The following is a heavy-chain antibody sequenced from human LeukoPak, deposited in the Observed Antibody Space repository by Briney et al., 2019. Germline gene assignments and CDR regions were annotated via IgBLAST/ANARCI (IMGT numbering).Heavy chain of an antibody. Sequence: GGSLRLSCAASGFTFSSYSISWVRQAPGKGLEWVSGISASGGSTYYADSVKGRFTISRDNSKDTLSLQMSTLRAEDTAVYYCAMFNISGNALDYWGQGALVTVSS. CDR2: ISASGGST. V-gene: IGHV3-23*01. J-gene: IGHJ4*02. CDR1: GFTFSSYS. D-gene: IGHD6-19*01. CDR3: AMFNISGNALDY.